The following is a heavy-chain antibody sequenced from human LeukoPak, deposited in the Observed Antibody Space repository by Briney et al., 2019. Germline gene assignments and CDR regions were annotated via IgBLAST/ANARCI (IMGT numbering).Heavy chain of an antibody. CDR2: IYYSGST. D-gene: IGHD6-13*01. Sequence: PSETLSLTCTVSGGSISSYYWSWIRQPPGKGLEWIGYIYYSGSTNYNPSLKSRVTISVDTSKNQFSLKLRSVTAADTAVYYCARGEGYSSSWYLDYWGQGTLVTVSS. CDR1: GGSISSYY. V-gene: IGHV4-59*12. J-gene: IGHJ4*02. CDR3: ARGEGYSSSWYLDY.